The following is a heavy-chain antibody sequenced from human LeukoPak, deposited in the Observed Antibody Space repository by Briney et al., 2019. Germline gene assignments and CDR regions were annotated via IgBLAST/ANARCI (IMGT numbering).Heavy chain of an antibody. J-gene: IGHJ5*02. V-gene: IGHV1-46*01. CDR3: ARDNSVGDNAWWFDP. CDR2: INPTGGST. CDR1: GYTFTSYG. D-gene: IGHD1-26*01. Sequence: ASVKVSCKASGYTFTSYGISWVRQAPGQGLEWVGLINPTGGSTGYAQKFQGRVTMTRDMSTSTDYMELSSLRSEDTAIYYCARDNSVGDNAWWFDPWGQGTLVTVSS.